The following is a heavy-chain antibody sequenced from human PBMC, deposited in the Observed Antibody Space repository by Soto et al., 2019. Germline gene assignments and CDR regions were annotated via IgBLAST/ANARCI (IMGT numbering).Heavy chain of an antibody. CDR1: GGTFSSYA. CDR2: IIPIFGTA. J-gene: IGHJ4*02. V-gene: IGHV1-69*12. CDR3: ARRLNWNSTFFDY. Sequence: QVQLVQSGAEVKKPGSSVKVSCKASGGTFSSYAISWVRQAPGQGLEWMGGIIPIFGTANYAQKFQGRVTITADESTSTAYMELSSLSSEDTAMYYCARRLNWNSTFFDYWGQGTLVIVSS. D-gene: IGHD1-7*01.